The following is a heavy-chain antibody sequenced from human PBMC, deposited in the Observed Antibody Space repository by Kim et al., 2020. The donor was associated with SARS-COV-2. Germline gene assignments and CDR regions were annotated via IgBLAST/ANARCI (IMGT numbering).Heavy chain of an antibody. V-gene: IGHV1-69*13. Sequence: SVKVSCKASGGTFSSYAISWVRQAPGQGLEWMGGIIPIFGTANYAQKFQGRVTITADESTSTAYMELSSLRSEDTAVYYCAGTGTVLGYYYGMDVWGQGTTVTVSS. D-gene: IGHD1-1*01. J-gene: IGHJ6*02. CDR1: GGTFSSYA. CDR2: IIPIFGTA. CDR3: AGTGTVLGYYYGMDV.